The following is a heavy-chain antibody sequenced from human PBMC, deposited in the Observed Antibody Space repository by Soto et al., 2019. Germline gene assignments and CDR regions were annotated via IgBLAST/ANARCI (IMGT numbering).Heavy chain of an antibody. Sequence: SETLSLTCAVSGGSISSSNWWSWVRQPPGKGLEWIGEIYHSGSTNYNPSLKSRVTISVDKSKNQFSLKLSSVTAADTAVYYCARLFRYCSSTSCTHGYYYGMDVWGQGTTVTVSS. J-gene: IGHJ6*02. D-gene: IGHD2-2*01. CDR2: IYHSGST. V-gene: IGHV4-4*02. CDR1: GGSISSSNW. CDR3: ARLFRYCSSTSCTHGYYYGMDV.